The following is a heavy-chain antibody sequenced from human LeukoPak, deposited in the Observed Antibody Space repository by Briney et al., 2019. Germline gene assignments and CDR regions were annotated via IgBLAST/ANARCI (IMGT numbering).Heavy chain of an antibody. Sequence: GGSLRLSCAASGFTFSDYYMNWIRQAPGKGLEWVSSISSSSSYIYYADSVKGRFTISRDNAKNSLYLQMNSLRAEDTAVYYCARGDGVTTYYFDYWGQGTLVTVSS. D-gene: IGHD4-17*01. CDR3: ARGDGVTTYYFDY. CDR1: GFTFSDYY. V-gene: IGHV3-11*06. CDR2: ISSSSSYI. J-gene: IGHJ4*02.